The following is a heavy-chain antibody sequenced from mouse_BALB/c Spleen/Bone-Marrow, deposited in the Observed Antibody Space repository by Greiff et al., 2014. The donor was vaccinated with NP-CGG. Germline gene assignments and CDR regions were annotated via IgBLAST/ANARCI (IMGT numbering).Heavy chain of an antibody. J-gene: IGHJ4*01. CDR3: ASYHSSGYAMDY. Sequence: EVQRVESGPELVKPGASVKVSCKASGYSFTDYNMYWVKQSHGKSLEWIGYIDPYNGGTSYNQKFKGKATLTVDKSSSTAFMHLNILTSEDSAVYYCASYHSSGYAMDYWGQGTSVTVSS. V-gene: IGHV1S135*01. D-gene: IGHD3-1*01. CDR1: GYSFTDYN. CDR2: IDPYNGGT.